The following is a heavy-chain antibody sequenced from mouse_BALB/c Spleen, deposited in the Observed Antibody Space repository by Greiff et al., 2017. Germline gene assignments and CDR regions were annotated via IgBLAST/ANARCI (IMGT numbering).Heavy chain of an antibody. CDR2: SRNKANDYTT. J-gene: IGHJ3*01. D-gene: IGHD2-3*01. CDR1: GFTFSDFY. CDR3: ARDDGYYTDFFAY. V-gene: IGHV7-1*02. Sequence: DVMLVESGGGLVQPGGSLRLSCATSGFTFSDFYMEWVRQPPGKRLEWIAASRNKANDYTTEYSASVKGRFIVSRDTSQSILYLQMNALRAEDTAIYYCARDDGYYTDFFAYWGQGTLVTVSA.